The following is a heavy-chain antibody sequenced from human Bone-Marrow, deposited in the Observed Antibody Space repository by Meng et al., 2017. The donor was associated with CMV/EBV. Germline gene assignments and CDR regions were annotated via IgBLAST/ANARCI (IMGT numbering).Heavy chain of an antibody. V-gene: IGHV4-34*01. CDR3: ARCANAFATGGLVKYIDF. J-gene: IGHJ4*02. CDR2: SDYNGGP. CDR1: GGSFSGYY. Sequence: GSLRLSCAVYGGSFSGYYWSWIRQSPGKGLEWIGESDYNGGPHYNPSLGSRVTISVDKSKSQFSLSLTSVTVADTAVYFCARCANAFATGGLVKYIDFWSQGNLVNVSS. D-gene: IGHD1-26*01.